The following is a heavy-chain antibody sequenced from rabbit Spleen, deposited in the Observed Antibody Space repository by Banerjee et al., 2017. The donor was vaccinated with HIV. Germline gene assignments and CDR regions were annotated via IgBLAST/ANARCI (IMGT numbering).Heavy chain of an antibody. CDR3: ARGNGNVYRFDL. V-gene: IGHV1S40*01. CDR1: GIDFSGSYY. J-gene: IGHJ4*01. CDR2: IWTDNSGST. Sequence: QSLEESGGDLVKPGASLTLTCAASGIDFSGSYYMCWVRQAPGKGLEGIACIWTDNSGSTYYASWAKGRFTISKTSSTTVTLQMTSLTAADTATYFCARGNGNVYRFDLWGPGTLVTVS. D-gene: IGHD6-1*01.